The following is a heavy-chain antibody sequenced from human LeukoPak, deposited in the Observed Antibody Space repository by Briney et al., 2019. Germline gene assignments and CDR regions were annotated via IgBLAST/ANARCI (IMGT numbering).Heavy chain of an antibody. CDR1: GYTFTSYD. CDR2: MNPNSGNT. V-gene: IGHV1-8*01. Sequence: EASVKVSCKASGYTFTSYDINWVRQATGQGLEWMGWMNPNSGNTGYAQKFQGRVTMTRNTSISTAYMELSSLRSEDTAVYYCARGSAIFGVVIIDYWGQGTLVTVSS. D-gene: IGHD3-3*01. J-gene: IGHJ4*02. CDR3: ARGSAIFGVVIIDY.